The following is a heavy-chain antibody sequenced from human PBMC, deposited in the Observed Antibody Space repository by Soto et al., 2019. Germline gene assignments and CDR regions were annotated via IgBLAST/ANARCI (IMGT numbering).Heavy chain of an antibody. D-gene: IGHD1-1*01. CDR2: ISDDGSTA. J-gene: IGHJ4*02. CDR1: GFTFSAYW. V-gene: IGHV3-74*01. CDR3: ARGPRVSSTGTGAH. Sequence: GSLRLSCAVSGFTFSAYWMHWVRQVPGKGLTWVSRISDDGSTATYADSVKGRFVISRDNAKNSLYLEMNTLRADDSGLYYCARGPRVSSTGTGAHWGRGTLVTVSS.